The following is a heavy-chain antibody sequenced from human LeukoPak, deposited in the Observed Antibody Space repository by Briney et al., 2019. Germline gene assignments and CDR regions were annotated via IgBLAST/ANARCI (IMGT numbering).Heavy chain of an antibody. Sequence: ASVKVSCKVSGYTLTELSMHWVRQAPGKGLEWMGGFDPEDGETIYAQKFQGRVTMTEDTSTDTAYMELSSLRSEDTAVYYCVTVYCSGGSCYSFDYWGQGTLVTVSS. CDR1: GYTLTELS. J-gene: IGHJ4*02. CDR2: FDPEDGET. CDR3: VTVYCSGGSCYSFDY. D-gene: IGHD2-15*01. V-gene: IGHV1-24*01.